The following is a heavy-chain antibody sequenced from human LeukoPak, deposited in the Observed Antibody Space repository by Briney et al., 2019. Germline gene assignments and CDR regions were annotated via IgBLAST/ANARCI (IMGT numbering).Heavy chain of an antibody. CDR3: ARRGFHCSSTSCPNWFDP. Sequence: PSETLSLTCTVSGGSISSGSYYWGWIRQPPGKGLEWIGSIYYSGSTYYNPSLKSRVTISVDTSKNQFSLKLSSVTAADTAVYYCARRGFHCSSTSCPNWFDPWGQGTLVTVSS. D-gene: IGHD2-2*01. V-gene: IGHV4-39*01. CDR1: GGSISSGSYY. CDR2: IYYSGST. J-gene: IGHJ5*02.